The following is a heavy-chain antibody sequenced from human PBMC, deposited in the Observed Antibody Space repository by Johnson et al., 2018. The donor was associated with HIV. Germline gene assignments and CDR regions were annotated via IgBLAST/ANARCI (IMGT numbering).Heavy chain of an antibody. Sequence: QEQLVESGGGVVQPGKSLRLSCAASGFTFSGYAIHWVRQAPGKGLEWVAVIWYDGSNKYYADSVKGRFTISSDNSKNTIYLQMNSLRVEDTAVYYCAKPYYDFWSGYYEYNAFDIWGQGTLVTVSS. J-gene: IGHJ3*02. V-gene: IGHV3-33*06. CDR3: AKPYYDFWSGYYEYNAFDI. D-gene: IGHD3-3*01. CDR2: IWYDGSNK. CDR1: GFTFSGYA.